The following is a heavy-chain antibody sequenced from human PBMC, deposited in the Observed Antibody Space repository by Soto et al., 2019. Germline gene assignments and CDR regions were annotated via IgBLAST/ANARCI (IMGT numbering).Heavy chain of an antibody. V-gene: IGHV1-69*06. CDR2: INPSIGTT. J-gene: IGHJ5*02. CDR1: GGTFSSYA. CDR3: ARDASYCSSTSCYEPSDP. Sequence: SVKVSCKASGGTFSSYAISWVRQAPGQGLEWMGGINPSIGTTNYAQKFQGRVTITGDKSASTAYMELSSLRSEDTAVYYCARDASYCSSTSCYEPSDPWGQGTLVTVSS. D-gene: IGHD2-2*01.